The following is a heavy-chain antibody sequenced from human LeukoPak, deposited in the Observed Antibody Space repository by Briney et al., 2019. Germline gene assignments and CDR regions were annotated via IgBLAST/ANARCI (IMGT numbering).Heavy chain of an antibody. D-gene: IGHD3-16*01. CDR2: INYSGST. Sequence: SETLSLTCSVSGYSIRSGYQWGWIRQAPGKGLEWIGSINYSGSTYYNPSLKSRVTISVDTSKNQFSLKLSSVTAADTAVYHCARRRGADPFDYWGQGTLVTVSS. CDR1: GYSIRSGYQ. CDR3: ARRRGADPFDY. J-gene: IGHJ4*02. V-gene: IGHV4-38-2*01.